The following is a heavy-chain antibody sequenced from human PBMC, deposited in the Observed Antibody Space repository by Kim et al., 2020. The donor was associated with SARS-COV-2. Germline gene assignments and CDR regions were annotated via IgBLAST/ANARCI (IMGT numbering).Heavy chain of an antibody. CDR1: TFTFSDHF. J-gene: IGHJ5*02. CDR2: ISDRGSTK. D-gene: IGHD5-18*01. V-gene: IGHV3-11*01. CDR3: ARWTQNWFDP. Sequence: GGSLRLSCAASTFTFSDHFMTWIRQAPGKGLEWVAYISDRGSTKHYADSVRGRFTISRDNARNLLFLEMNSLRAEDTAVYYCARWTQNWFDPWGQGTLVT.